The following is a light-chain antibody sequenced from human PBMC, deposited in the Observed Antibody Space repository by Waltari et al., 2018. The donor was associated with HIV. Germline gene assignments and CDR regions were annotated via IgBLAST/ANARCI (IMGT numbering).Light chain of an antibody. CDR2: WAS. Sequence: DIVMTQSPDSLAVSLGERATINCKSSQSVLYSSNNKNYLAWYQQKPGQPPKLLIYWASTRESGVPDRVSGSGSGTDFTLTISSLQAEDVALYYCQQYYSSPPTFGQGTKVESK. V-gene: IGKV4-1*01. CDR1: QSVLYSSNNKNY. J-gene: IGKJ1*01. CDR3: QQYYSSPPT.